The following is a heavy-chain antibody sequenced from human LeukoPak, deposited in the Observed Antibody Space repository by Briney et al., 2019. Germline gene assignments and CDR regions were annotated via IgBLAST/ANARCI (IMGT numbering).Heavy chain of an antibody. V-gene: IGHV3-53*01. CDR3: ARDPGIAAAGPLWYYYGMDV. D-gene: IGHD6-13*01. Sequence: PGGSLSLSCAVSGYTLTNHGVIGPRDARGKGLEWVSIITGSGGKYYGDSVKGRFVLSRDNSKNTLYLQMNSLRAEDTAVYYCARDPGIAAAGPLWYYYGMDVWGQGTTVTVSS. CDR1: GYTLTNHG. CDR2: ITGSGGK. J-gene: IGHJ6*02.